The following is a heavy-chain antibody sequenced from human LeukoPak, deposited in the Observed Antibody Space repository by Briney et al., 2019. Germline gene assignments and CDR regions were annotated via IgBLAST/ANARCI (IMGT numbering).Heavy chain of an antibody. Sequence: GGCLTLSCAASGFAFNSYGMHWVGLAPGKELEWVAVIWYDGSNKYYADSVKGRFTISRDNSKNTLYLQMNSLRAEDTAVYYCAKVRGGYFDYWGQGTLVTVSS. CDR3: AKVRGGYFDY. D-gene: IGHD3-10*01. V-gene: IGHV3-33*06. CDR2: IWYDGSNK. J-gene: IGHJ4*02. CDR1: GFAFNSYG.